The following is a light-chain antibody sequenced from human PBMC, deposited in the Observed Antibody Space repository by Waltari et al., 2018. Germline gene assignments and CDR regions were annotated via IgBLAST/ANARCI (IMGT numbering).Light chain of an antibody. V-gene: IGKV1-5*03. Sequence: DVQMTQSPSTLSASVGGTVSITCRASQSIMSWLAWYQQKAGKAPKVLISKASTLESGVPSRFSGSESGTEFTLTISNLQPDDFATYYCQQYNTDYTFGQGTILEIK. CDR1: QSIMSW. CDR3: QQYNTDYT. J-gene: IGKJ2*01. CDR2: KAS.